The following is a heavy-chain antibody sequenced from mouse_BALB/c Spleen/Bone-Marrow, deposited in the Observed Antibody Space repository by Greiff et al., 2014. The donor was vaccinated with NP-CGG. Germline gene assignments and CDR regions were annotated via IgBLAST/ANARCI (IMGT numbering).Heavy chain of an antibody. Sequence: EVHLVESGGGLVKPGGSLKLSCAASGFTFSDYYMYWVRQTPEKRLEWVATISDGGSYTYYPDSVKGRFTISRDTAKNNLYLQMSSLKSEDTAMYYCARDRGVQGYAMGYWGQGTSVTVSS. V-gene: IGHV5-4*02. D-gene: IGHD2-14*01. CDR2: ISDGGSYT. CDR1: GFTFSDYY. J-gene: IGHJ4*01. CDR3: ARDRGVQGYAMGY.